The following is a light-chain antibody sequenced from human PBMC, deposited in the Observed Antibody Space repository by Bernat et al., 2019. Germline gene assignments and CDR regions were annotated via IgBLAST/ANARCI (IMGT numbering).Light chain of an antibody. CDR1: QSVSSSY. J-gene: IGKJ4*01. CDR2: DAS. CDR3: QQYNNWPQT. Sequence: EIVLTQSPGTLSLSPGERATLSCRASQSVSSSYLAWYQQKPGQAPRLLMYDASTRATGIPARFSGSGSGTEFTLTISSLQSEDFAIYYCQQYNNWPQTFGGGTKVEIK. V-gene: IGKV3-15*01.